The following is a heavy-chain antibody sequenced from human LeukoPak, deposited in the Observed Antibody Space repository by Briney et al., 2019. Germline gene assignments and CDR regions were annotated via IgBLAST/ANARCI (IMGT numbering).Heavy chain of an antibody. Sequence: TSETLSLTCSVSGGSISSYYWSWIRQPPGKGLEWIGYIYYTGATYYSPSLESRVTISIDTSKRQLSLELRSVTAADTAVYFCARDRRESSKANDAFDIWGQGTMVTVSS. CDR2: IYYTGAT. CDR1: GGSISSYY. D-gene: IGHD4-11*01. CDR3: ARDRRESSKANDAFDI. V-gene: IGHV4-59*01. J-gene: IGHJ3*02.